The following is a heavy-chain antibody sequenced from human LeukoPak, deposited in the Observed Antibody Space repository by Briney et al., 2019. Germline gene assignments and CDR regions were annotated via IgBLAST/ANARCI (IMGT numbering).Heavy chain of an antibody. CDR3: AKDQEGGGWYHWFDL. CDR2: ISYDGSNK. Sequence: GGSLRLSCAASGFTFSSYGMHWVRQAPGKGLEWVAVISYDGSNKYYADSVKGRFTISRDNSKNTLYLQMNSLRAEDTAVYYCAKDQEGGGWYHWFDLWGQGTLVTVSS. J-gene: IGHJ5*02. V-gene: IGHV3-30*18. D-gene: IGHD6-19*01. CDR1: GFTFSSYG.